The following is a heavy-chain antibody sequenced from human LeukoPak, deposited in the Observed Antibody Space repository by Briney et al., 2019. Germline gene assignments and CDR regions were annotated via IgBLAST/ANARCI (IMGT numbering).Heavy chain of an antibody. D-gene: IGHD3-3*01. V-gene: IGHV3-53*01. J-gene: IGHJ6*03. CDR2: IYSGGST. Sequence: GGSLRLSCAASGFTVSSNYMSWVRQAPGKGLEWVSVIYSGGSTYYADSVKGRFTISRDNSKNTLYLQMNSLRAEDTAVYYCARSDFWSGYDTYYYYYYMDVWGKGTTVTVSS. CDR1: GFTVSSNY. CDR3: ARSDFWSGYDTYYYYYYMDV.